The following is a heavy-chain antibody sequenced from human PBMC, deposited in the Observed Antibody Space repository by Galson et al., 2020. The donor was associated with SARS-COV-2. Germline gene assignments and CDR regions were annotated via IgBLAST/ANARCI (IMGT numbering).Heavy chain of an antibody. V-gene: IGHV4-31*03. CDR3: ARGARPATLVRGFIMGFDS. D-gene: IGHD3-10*01. CDR2: ISSHNAST. CDR1: GGSVSSGLYY. J-gene: IGHJ4*02. Sequence: ASETLSLTCTVSGGSVSSGLYYWSWVRQRPGKGLEWIGYISSHNASTEYNPSLKSRVSLSVDTSKNQFSLKLHSVTAADTAVYYCARGARPATLVRGFIMGFDSWGQGTLVTVSS.